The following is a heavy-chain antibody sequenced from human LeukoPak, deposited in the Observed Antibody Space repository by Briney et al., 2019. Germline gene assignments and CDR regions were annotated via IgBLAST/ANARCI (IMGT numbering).Heavy chain of an antibody. CDR1: GFTFSNYA. J-gene: IGHJ3*02. CDR2: ISGSGGST. V-gene: IGHV3-23*01. D-gene: IGHD3-10*01. CDR3: AKNTRCYDSGSSLPDDAFDI. Sequence: PGGSLRLSCAASGFTFSNYAMSWVRQAPGKGLEWVSGISGSGGSTYYADSVKGRFTISRDISKNTLYVQMNSLRAEDTAVYYCAKNTRCYDSGSSLPDDAFDIWGQGTMVAVSS.